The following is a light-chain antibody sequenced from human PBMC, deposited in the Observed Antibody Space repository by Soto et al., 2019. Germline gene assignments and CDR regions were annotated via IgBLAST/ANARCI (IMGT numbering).Light chain of an antibody. CDR2: GAS. CDR3: QQYGGSPLP. V-gene: IGKV3-20*01. Sequence: EIVLTQSPGTLSLSPGDTATLSCRASQSVPSNYLAWYQQKGGQAPSLLIYGASRRATGIPDRFSGSGSGTDFTLTIRLEPEDFAVYYCQQYGGSPLPFGGGTKVEI. CDR1: QSVPSNY. J-gene: IGKJ4*01.